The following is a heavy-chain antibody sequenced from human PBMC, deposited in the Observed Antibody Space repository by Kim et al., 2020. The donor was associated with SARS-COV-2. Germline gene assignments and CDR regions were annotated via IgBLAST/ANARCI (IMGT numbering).Heavy chain of an antibody. Sequence: GESLKISCKGFGYSFTMYWIGWARQMPGKGLEWMGIIYPGDSDTRYSPSFKGQVTISADKSINTAYLQWSSLRASDSAMYYCARRRIEVVEGTTLDYAMDIWGQGTTVTVSS. CDR1: GYSFTMYW. D-gene: IGHD2-15*01. V-gene: IGHV5-51*01. CDR2: IYPGDSDT. CDR3: ARRRIEVVEGTTLDYAMDI. J-gene: IGHJ6*02.